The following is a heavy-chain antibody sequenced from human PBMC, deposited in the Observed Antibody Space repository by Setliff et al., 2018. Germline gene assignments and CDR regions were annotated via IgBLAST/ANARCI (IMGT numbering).Heavy chain of an antibody. CDR3: ARNNWNYADY. CDR1: GFTFSNYG. V-gene: IGHV3-30*02. Sequence: PGGSLRLSCETSGFTFSNYGMHWVRQAPGKGLEWVAFIRYDGSDKYYADSVKGRFTISRDNAKNTLFLQMNSLRDDDTAIYYCARNNWNYADYWGQGTLVTVSS. CDR2: IRYDGSDK. D-gene: IGHD1-1*01. J-gene: IGHJ4*02.